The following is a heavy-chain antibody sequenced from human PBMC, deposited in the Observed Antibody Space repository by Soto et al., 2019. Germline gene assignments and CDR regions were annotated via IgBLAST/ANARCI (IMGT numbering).Heavy chain of an antibody. D-gene: IGHD5-18*01. J-gene: IGHJ6*03. Sequence: ASVKVSCKASGYTFTSYDINWVRQATGQGLERMGWMNPNSGNTGYAQKFQGRVTMTRNTSISTAYMELSSLRSEDTAVYYCARLHSYGDYYYSYMDVWGKGTTVPGS. CDR1: GYTFTSYD. CDR2: MNPNSGNT. CDR3: ARLHSYGDYYYSYMDV. V-gene: IGHV1-8*01.